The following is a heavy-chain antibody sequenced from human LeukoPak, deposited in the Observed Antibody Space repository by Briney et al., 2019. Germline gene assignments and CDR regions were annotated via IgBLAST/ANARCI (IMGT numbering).Heavy chain of an antibody. Sequence: GGSLRLSCEASGFTFKTYWMGWVRQAPGKGLEWVANIKQDGSEKDYVDSVKGRFTISRDNAKNSVFLQMNSLRAEDTAVYYCARYYYDSSGFYYYYYYFLDVWGKGTTVTISS. D-gene: IGHD3-22*01. CDR1: GFTFKTYW. J-gene: IGHJ6*03. CDR3: ARYYYDSSGFYYYYYYFLDV. V-gene: IGHV3-7*01. CDR2: IKQDGSEK.